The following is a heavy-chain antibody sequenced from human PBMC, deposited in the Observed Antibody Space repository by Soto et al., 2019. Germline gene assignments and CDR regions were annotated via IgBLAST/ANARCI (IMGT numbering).Heavy chain of an antibody. V-gene: IGHV4-4*02. Sequence: QVQLQESGPGLVKPSGTLSLTCAVSGDSITSSNWWSWVRQAPGKGLEWIGDIYHSGATTYNTSLKSRATISVDPSNNHFSLKLTSVTAADTAVYFCARDLGTGTDYWGRGTLVTVAS. CDR3: ARDLGTGTDY. J-gene: IGHJ4*02. D-gene: IGHD1-1*01. CDR2: IYHSGAT. CDR1: GDSITSSNW.